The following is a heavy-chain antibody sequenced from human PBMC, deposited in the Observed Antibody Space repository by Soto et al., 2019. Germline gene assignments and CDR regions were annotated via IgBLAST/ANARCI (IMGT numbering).Heavy chain of an antibody. CDR2: ISYDGSNK. CDR3: ARPGLRYFDWLSHFDY. D-gene: IGHD3-9*01. J-gene: IGHJ4*02. Sequence: PGGSQRLSCAASGFTFSSYGMHWVRQAPGKGLEWVAVISYDGSNKYYADSGKGRFTISRDNSKNTLYLQMNSLRAEDTAVYYCARPGLRYFDWLSHFDYWGQGTLVTVSS. CDR1: GFTFSSYG. V-gene: IGHV3-30*03.